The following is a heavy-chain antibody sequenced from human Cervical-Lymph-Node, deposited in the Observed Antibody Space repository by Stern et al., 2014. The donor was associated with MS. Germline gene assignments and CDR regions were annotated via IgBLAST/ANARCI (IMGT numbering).Heavy chain of an antibody. CDR2: ISYDGDNK. Sequence: QVQLVESGGGVVQPGRSLRLSCAASGFTFSLYDMHWGRQAPGKGLEWEAAISYDGDNKFYTDSVKGRFTISRDNSKSTLYLQLNSLRPEDTAIYYCAKDPRIYDSSGYLDAWGQGTLVTVSS. J-gene: IGHJ5*02. D-gene: IGHD3-22*01. V-gene: IGHV3-30*18. CDR1: GFTFSLYD. CDR3: AKDPRIYDSSGYLDA.